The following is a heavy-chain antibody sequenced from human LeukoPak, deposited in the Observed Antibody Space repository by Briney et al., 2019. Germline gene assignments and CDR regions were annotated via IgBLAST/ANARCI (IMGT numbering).Heavy chain of an antibody. CDR2: IYYSGST. V-gene: IGHV4-59*12. Sequence: SETLSLTCTVSGGSISSYYWSWIRQPPGKGLEGIGYIYYSGSTNYNPSLKSRVTISVDTSKNQFSLRLSSVTAADTAVYYCARLPGWDYYYYMDVWGKGTTVTISS. J-gene: IGHJ6*03. CDR1: GGSISSYY. CDR3: ARLPGWDYYYYMDV. D-gene: IGHD6-19*01.